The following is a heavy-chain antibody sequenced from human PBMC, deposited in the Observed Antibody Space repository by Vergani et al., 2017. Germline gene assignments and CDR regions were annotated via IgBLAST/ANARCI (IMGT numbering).Heavy chain of an antibody. J-gene: IGHJ5*01. V-gene: IGHV3-21*06. CDR1: GFTFSDFS. CDR3: VSGGRATIYNWFDP. Sequence: VQLVESGGGLVKPGGSLRLSCAASGFTFSDFSMSWVRQAPGKGLEWVAFIGSSGPYTNYADSVKGRFIISRDNTNNSLFLQLRSLRADDTAVYYCVSGGRATIYNWFDPWGQGTRVTVSS. D-gene: IGHD5-24*01. CDR2: IGSSGPYT.